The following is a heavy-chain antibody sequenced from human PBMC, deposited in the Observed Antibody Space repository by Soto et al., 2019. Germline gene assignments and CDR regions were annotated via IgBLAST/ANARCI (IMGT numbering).Heavy chain of an antibody. V-gene: IGHV3-9*01. J-gene: IGHJ3*02. CDR3: AKTLGPDIAPGKAFDI. CDR2: ISWNSGSI. CDR1: GFTFDDYA. Sequence: GGSLRLSCAASGFTFDDYAMHWVRQAPGKGLEWVSGISWNSGSIGYADSVKGRFTISRDNAKNSLYLQMNSLRAEDTALYYCAKTLGPDIAPGKAFDIWGQGTMVTVSS. D-gene: IGHD5-12*01.